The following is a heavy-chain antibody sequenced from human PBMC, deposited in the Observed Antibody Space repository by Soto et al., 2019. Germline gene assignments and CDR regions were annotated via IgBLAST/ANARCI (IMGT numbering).Heavy chain of an antibody. CDR3: AKDLGRITIFGVVNRDGMDV. J-gene: IGHJ6*02. CDR2: ISGSGGST. V-gene: IGHV3-23*01. Sequence: GGSLRLSCAASGFTFSSYAMSWVRQAPGKGLEWVSAISGSGGSTYYADSVKGRFTISRDNSKNTLYLQMNSLRAEDTAVYYCAKDLGRITIFGVVNRDGMDVWGQGTTVTVSS. D-gene: IGHD3-3*01. CDR1: GFTFSSYA.